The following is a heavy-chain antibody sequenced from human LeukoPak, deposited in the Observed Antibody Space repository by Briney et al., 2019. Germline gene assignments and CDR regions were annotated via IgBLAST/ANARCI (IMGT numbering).Heavy chain of an antibody. V-gene: IGHV4-39*01. CDR2: IYYSGST. J-gene: IGHJ6*03. Sequence: SETLSLTCTVSGGSVSGSVYYWGWIRQPPGKDLEWIGSIYYSGSTYYNPSLKSRLTMSVDTSKNQFSLKLSSVTASDTAVYYCARHGGDVTHYYHMDVWGKGTTVTVSS. D-gene: IGHD2-21*02. CDR3: ARHGGDVTHYYHMDV. CDR1: GGSVSGSVYY.